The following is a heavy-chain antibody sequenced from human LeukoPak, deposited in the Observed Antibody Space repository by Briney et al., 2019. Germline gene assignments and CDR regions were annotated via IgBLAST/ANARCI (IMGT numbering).Heavy chain of an antibody. CDR1: GFTFGDYT. J-gene: IGHJ5*02. D-gene: IGHD3-10*01. Sequence: GGSLRLSCTASGFTFGDYTMSWFRQPPGKGLEWVGFIRSKASGGTTDYAASVRGRFTISRDDSKSIANLQLNSLKTEDTAVYYCARGGYLYGAWGQGSLVTVSS. V-gene: IGHV3-49*03. CDR3: ARGGYLYGA. CDR2: IRSKASGGTT.